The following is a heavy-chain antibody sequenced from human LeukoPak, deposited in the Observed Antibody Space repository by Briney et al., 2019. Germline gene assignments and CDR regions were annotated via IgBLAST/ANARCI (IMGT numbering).Heavy chain of an antibody. CDR1: GFTLSTFW. CDR3: ARPRWLQFGPHDS. D-gene: IGHD5-24*01. Sequence: QPGGSLRLSCAASGFTLSTFWMSRIRQAPGKGLEWVANIKQDESEKYYVDSVKGRFTISRDNAKNSLFLQMNSLRAEDTAVYYCARPRWLQFGPHDSWGQGTLVTVSS. CDR2: IKQDESEK. J-gene: IGHJ4*02. V-gene: IGHV3-7*01.